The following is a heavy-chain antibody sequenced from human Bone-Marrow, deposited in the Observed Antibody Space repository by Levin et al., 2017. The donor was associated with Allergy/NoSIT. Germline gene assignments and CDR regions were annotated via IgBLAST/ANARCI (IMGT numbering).Heavy chain of an antibody. V-gene: IGHV4-30-2*01. J-gene: IGHJ4*02. CDR1: GGSISSGGYS. CDR3: ARDLLRGSGRDYFDY. Sequence: SETLSLTCAVSGGSISSGGYSWSWIRQPPGKGLEWIGYIYHSGSTYYNPSLKSRVTISVDRSKNQFSLKLSSVTAADTAVYYCARDLLRGSGRDYFDYWGQGTLVTVSS. D-gene: IGHD3-10*01. CDR2: IYHSGST.